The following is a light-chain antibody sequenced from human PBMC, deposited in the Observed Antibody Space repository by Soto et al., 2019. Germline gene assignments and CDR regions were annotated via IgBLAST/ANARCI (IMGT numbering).Light chain of an antibody. CDR1: QSVNTNY. V-gene: IGKV3-20*01. J-gene: IGKJ5*01. Sequence: EIVLTQSPGTLSLSPGERATLSCRASQSVNTNYLAWYQQKSGQAPRLLIYGASSRSTGIPDRFSGSGSGTDFILTISRLEPEDFAAYFCQQYGSSPITFGQGTRLEMK. CDR2: GAS. CDR3: QQYGSSPIT.